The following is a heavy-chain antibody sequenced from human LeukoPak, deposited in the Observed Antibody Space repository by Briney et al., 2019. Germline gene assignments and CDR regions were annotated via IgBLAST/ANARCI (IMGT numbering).Heavy chain of an antibody. Sequence: GGFLRLSCAASGFTFSSYSMSWVRQAPGKGLEWVSAISGSGGSTYYADSVKGRFTISRDNSKNTLYLQMNSLRAEDTAVYYCERPLEWELGGPDYWGQGTLVTVSS. D-gene: IGHD1-26*01. J-gene: IGHJ4*02. CDR1: GFTFSSYS. CDR2: ISGSGGST. V-gene: IGHV3-23*01. CDR3: ERPLEWELGGPDY.